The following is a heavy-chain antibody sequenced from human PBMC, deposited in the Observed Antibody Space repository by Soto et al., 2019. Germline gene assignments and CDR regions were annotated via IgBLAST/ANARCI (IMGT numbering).Heavy chain of an antibody. V-gene: IGHV1-2*02. CDR2: INPNSGGT. J-gene: IGHJ4*02. D-gene: IGHD1-26*01. CDR1: GYTFAGYY. Sequence: ASVEVSCKASGYTFAGYYMHCVRQAPGQGLEWMGWINPNSGGTNYAQKFQGRVTMTRDTSISTAYMELSRLRSDDTAVYYCARCYSGSYRVFDYWGKGTLVTVS. CDR3: ARCYSGSYRVFDY.